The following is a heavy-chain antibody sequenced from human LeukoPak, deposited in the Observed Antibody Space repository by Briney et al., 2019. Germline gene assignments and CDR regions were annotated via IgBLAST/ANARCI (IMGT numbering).Heavy chain of an antibody. J-gene: IGHJ4*02. CDR3: ARSAREAKKGYSSGGYVY. D-gene: IGHD6-19*01. Sequence: GESLKISCKGSGYSFTSYWIGWVRQMPGKGLEWMGIIYPGDSDTRYSPSFQGQVTISADKSISTAYLQWSSLKASDTAMYYCARSAREAKKGYSSGGYVYWGQGTLVTVSS. CDR1: GYSFTSYW. CDR2: IYPGDSDT. V-gene: IGHV5-51*01.